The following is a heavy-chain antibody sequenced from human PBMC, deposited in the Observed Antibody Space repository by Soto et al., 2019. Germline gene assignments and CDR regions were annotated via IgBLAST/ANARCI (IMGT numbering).Heavy chain of an antibody. CDR1: GFTFSSYW. Sequence: EVQLVESGGGLVRAGGSLRLSCAAFGFTFSSYWMTWVRQAPGKGLEWVANIKQNGRERYSADSVKSRFTISRDNAKSSLYLQINSLRAEDTAVYYCATACYTSGWFWDYWGQGALVTVSS. CDR3: ATACYTSGWFWDY. CDR2: IKQNGRER. V-gene: IGHV3-7*05. D-gene: IGHD6-19*01. J-gene: IGHJ4*02.